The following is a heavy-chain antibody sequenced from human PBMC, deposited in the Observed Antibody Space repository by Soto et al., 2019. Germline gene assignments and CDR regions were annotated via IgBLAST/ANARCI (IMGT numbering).Heavy chain of an antibody. V-gene: IGHV1-2*02. J-gene: IGHJ6*02. D-gene: IGHD3-9*01. CDR3: ARDFLPGHTLTGQGRYGMDV. CDR1: GYTFTGYY. Sequence: ASVNVSCKASGYTFTGYYMHWVRQAPGQGLEWMGWINPNSGGTNYAQKFQGRVTMTRDTSISTAYMELSGLRSDDTAVYYCARDFLPGHTLTGQGRYGMDVWGQGTTVTVSS. CDR2: INPNSGGT.